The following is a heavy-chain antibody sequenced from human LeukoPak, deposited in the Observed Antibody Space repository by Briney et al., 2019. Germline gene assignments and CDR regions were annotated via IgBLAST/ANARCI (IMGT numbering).Heavy chain of an antibody. CDR1: GFTFSTYG. J-gene: IGHJ4*02. CDR2: IRYDGSNE. CDR3: AKDRAQNAYYFDY. V-gene: IGHV3-30*02. Sequence: GGSLRLSCAVSGFTFSTYGMHWVRQAPGKGLEWVAFIRYDGSNESYADSVKGRFTISRDSSKNTLYLLMNSLRVEDTAVYYCAKDRAQNAYYFDYWGQGTLVTVSS. D-gene: IGHD3-10*01.